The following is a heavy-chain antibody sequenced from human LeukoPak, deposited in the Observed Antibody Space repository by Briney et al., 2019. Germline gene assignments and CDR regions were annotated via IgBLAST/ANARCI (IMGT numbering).Heavy chain of an antibody. V-gene: IGHV4-61*02. Sequence: TSQTLSLTCTVSGGSISSGSYYWSWIRQPAGKGLEWIGRIYTSGSTNYNPSLKSRVTISVDTSKNQFSLKLSSVTAADTAVYYCARSAGADKGLWFGELLFDYWGQGTLVTVSS. CDR1: GGSISSGSYY. D-gene: IGHD3-10*01. CDR3: ARSAGADKGLWFGELLFDY. CDR2: IYTSGST. J-gene: IGHJ4*02.